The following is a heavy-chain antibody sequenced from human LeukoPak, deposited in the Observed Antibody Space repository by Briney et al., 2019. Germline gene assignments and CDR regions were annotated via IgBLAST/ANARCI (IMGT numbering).Heavy chain of an antibody. D-gene: IGHD5-24*01. CDR2: ISFSGDNS. Sequence: GGSLRLSCAAPGFNFRDAAMTWVRHAPGKGLEWAALISFSGDNSYYADSVKGRFTISRDNSRNTLSLQMNSLRVEDTAIYYCAKDIQLSTWGLGTMVTVSS. CDR1: GFNFRDAA. V-gene: IGHV3-23*01. CDR3: AKDIQLST. J-gene: IGHJ3*01.